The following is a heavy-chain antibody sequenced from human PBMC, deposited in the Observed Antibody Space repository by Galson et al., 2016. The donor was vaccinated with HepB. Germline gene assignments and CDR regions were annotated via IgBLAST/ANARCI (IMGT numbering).Heavy chain of an antibody. Sequence: SLRLSCAAPGFSFSAFALTWVRQAPGKGLEWVSGIGGNARNAYYADSVKGRFTISRDNSRNILYLQMNTLTVEDTAVYYCAIMSTVTTIRYWGQGTLVTVSS. CDR1: GFSFSAFA. CDR3: AIMSTVTTIRY. D-gene: IGHD4-17*01. CDR2: IGGNARNA. J-gene: IGHJ4*02. V-gene: IGHV3-23*01.